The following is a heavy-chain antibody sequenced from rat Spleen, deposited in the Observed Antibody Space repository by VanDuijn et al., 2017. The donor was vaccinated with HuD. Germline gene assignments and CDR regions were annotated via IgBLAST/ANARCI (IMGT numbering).Heavy chain of an antibody. Sequence: QVQLKESGPGLVQPSQTLSLTCTVSGFSLTSNGVSWVRQPPGKGLEWMGVIWTGGSTAYNSLLKSRLSISRDTSKSQVFLKMNSLQTDDTAIYFCTRSGYYYSSYVPFFDYWGQGVMVTVSS. V-gene: IGHV2-1*01. CDR2: IWTGGST. CDR1: GFSLTSNG. CDR3: TRSGYYYSSYVPFFDY. J-gene: IGHJ2*01. D-gene: IGHD1-2*01.